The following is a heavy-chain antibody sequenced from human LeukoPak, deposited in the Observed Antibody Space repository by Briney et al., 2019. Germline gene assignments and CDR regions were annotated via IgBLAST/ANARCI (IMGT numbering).Heavy chain of an antibody. CDR2: IYYSGST. CDR3: AGTYYDFWSGYYPAHYYYYYMDV. D-gene: IGHD3-3*01. CDR1: GGSISSYY. J-gene: IGHJ6*03. Sequence: SETLSLTCTVSGGSISSYYWSWIRQPPGKGLEWIGYIYYSGSTNYNPSLKSRVTISVDTSKNQFSLKLSSVTAADTAVYYCAGTYYDFWSGYYPAHYYYYYMDVWGKGTTVTVSS. V-gene: IGHV4-59*01.